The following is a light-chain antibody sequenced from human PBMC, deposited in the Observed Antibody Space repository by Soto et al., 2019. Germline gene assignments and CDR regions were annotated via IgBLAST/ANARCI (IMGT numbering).Light chain of an antibody. J-gene: IGLJ1*01. CDR1: SSDVGGYNY. Sequence: QSVLTQPPSAYGSPGQSVTISCTGTSSDVGGYNYVSWYQQYPGKAPKLMIYEVSKRPSGVPDRFSGSKSGNTASLTVSGLQAEDEADYYCSSYAGNNKYVFGTGTKVTVL. V-gene: IGLV2-8*01. CDR3: SSYAGNNKYV. CDR2: EVS.